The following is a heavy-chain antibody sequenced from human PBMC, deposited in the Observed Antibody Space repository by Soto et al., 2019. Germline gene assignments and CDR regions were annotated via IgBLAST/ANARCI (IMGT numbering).Heavy chain of an antibody. J-gene: IGHJ4*02. D-gene: IGHD6-19*01. Sequence: QVQLVQSGGGVVQPGGSLRLSCAASGFSFSGYGMHWVRQAPGKGLEWVAVILYDGSEKSYADSVKGRFTISRDNSKNTLFLEMNCLRVEDTAVSYCARDELLAYWGQGTLVTVSS. CDR1: GFSFSGYG. CDR2: ILYDGSEK. V-gene: IGHV3-33*01. CDR3: ARDELLAY.